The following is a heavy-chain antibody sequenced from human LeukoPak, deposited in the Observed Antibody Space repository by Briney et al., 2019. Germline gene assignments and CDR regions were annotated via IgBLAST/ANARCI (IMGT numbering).Heavy chain of an antibody. J-gene: IGHJ4*02. CDR1: GFTFENYA. V-gene: IGHV3-9*01. CDR2: MSWNGGTI. D-gene: IGHD5-18*01. CDR3: AKGGTTGYFYGIDH. Sequence: GGSLRLSCVASGFTFENYAMQWVRLAPGKGLEWVSGMSWNGGTIGYADSVKGRFTISRDNAKNSLYLQMNSLRAEDTALYYCAKGGTTGYFYGIDHWGQGTLVTVSS.